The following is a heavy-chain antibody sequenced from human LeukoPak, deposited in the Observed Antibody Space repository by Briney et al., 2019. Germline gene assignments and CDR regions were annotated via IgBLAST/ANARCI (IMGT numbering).Heavy chain of an antibody. J-gene: IGHJ5*02. D-gene: IGHD6-13*01. CDR1: GYSFTGYY. CDR3: ARGPYQQQLVGVGFDP. CDR2: INPNSGGT. V-gene: IGHV1-2*06. Sequence: ASVKVSCMASGYSFTGYYMHWVRQAPGQGLEWMGRINPNSGGTNYAQKFQGRVTMTRDTSISTAYMELSRLRSDDTAVYYCARGPYQQQLVGVGFDPWGQGTLVTVSS.